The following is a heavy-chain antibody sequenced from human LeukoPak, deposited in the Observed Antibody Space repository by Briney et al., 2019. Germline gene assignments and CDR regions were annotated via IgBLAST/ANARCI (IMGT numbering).Heavy chain of an antibody. V-gene: IGHV3-11*01. CDR2: ISSSGSTI. Sequence: GGSLRLSCAASGFTFSDYYMSWIRQAPGKGLEWVSYISSSGSTIYYADSVKGRFTISRDNAKNSLYLQMNSLRAEDTAVYYCARSVRYYYDSSGYYYPLYYFDYWGQGTLVTVSS. J-gene: IGHJ4*02. CDR3: ARSVRYYYDSSGYYYPLYYFDY. CDR1: GFTFSDYY. D-gene: IGHD3-22*01.